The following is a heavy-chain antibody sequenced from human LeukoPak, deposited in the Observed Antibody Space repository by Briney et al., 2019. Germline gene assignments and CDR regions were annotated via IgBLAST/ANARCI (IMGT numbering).Heavy chain of an antibody. Sequence: GGSLRLSCAASGFTFSSYAMHWVRQAPGKGLEWVAVISYDGSNKYYADSVKGRFTISRDNSKNTLYLQMNSLRAEDTAVYYCANWQWLLDYWGQGTLVTVSS. D-gene: IGHD3-22*01. CDR2: ISYDGSNK. CDR1: GFTFSSYA. CDR3: ANWQWLLDY. J-gene: IGHJ4*02. V-gene: IGHV3-30*04.